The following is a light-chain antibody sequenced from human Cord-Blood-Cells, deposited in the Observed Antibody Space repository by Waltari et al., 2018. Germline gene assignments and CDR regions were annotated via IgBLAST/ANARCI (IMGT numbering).Light chain of an antibody. CDR2: GAS. CDR1: QSVSSN. Sequence: EIVMTQSPATLSLSPGERATLSRRASQSVSSNLAWYQQKPGQAPWLLIYGASTRATGIPARFSGSGSGTEFTLTISSLQSEDFAVYYCQQYNNWPQTFGQGTKLEIK. J-gene: IGKJ2*01. V-gene: IGKV3-15*01. CDR3: QQYNNWPQT.